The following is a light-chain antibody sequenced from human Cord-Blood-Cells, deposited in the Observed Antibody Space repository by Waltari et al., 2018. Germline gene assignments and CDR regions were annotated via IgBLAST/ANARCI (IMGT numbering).Light chain of an antibody. CDR1: ISAVGGYNY. CDR3: SSYTSSSSWV. CDR2: DVS. Sequence: QSALTQPASVSGSPGQSIPISCTGTISAVGGYNYVSWYQQHPGKAPKLMIYDVSKRPSGVSKRFSGSKSGNTASLTISGLQAEDEADYYCSSYTSSSSWVFGGGTKLTVL. V-gene: IGLV2-14*03. J-gene: IGLJ3*02.